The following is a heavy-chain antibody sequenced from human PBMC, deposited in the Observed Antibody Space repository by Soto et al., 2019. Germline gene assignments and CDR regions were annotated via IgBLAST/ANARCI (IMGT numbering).Heavy chain of an antibody. CDR2: INHSGST. CDR3: ARGWGAVADY. CDR1: GGSISSSNW. J-gene: IGHJ4*02. V-gene: IGHV4-4*02. Sequence: PSETLSLTCAVSGGSISSSNWWSWVRQPPGKGLEWIGEINHSGSTNYNPSLKSRVTISVDTSKNQFSLKLSSVTAADTAVYYCARGWGAVADYWGQGTLVTVSS. D-gene: IGHD6-19*01.